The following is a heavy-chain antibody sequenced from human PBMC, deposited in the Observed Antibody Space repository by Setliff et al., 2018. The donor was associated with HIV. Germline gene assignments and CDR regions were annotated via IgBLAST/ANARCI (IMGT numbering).Heavy chain of an antibody. CDR2: IFSSGST. CDR1: GGSISSYY. V-gene: IGHV4-4*07. Sequence: SETLSLTCTVSGGSISSYYWSWIRQPAGKGLEWIGRIFSSGSTSYNSSLKSRVTISVNKSKNQFSLRLTSVTAADTAVYYCARGANFWSGYDSWGQGTLVTVSS. J-gene: IGHJ4*02. CDR3: ARGANFWSGYDS. D-gene: IGHD3-3*01.